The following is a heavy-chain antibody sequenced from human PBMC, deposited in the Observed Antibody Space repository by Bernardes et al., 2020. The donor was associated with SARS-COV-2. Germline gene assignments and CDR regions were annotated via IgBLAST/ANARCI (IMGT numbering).Heavy chain of an antibody. Sequence: SVKVSCKVSGYTLTELSMHWVRQAPGKGLEWMGGFDPEDGETIYAQKFQGRVTMTEDTSTDTAYMELSSLRSEDTAVYYCATTGTPIRHAYYYYGMDVWGQGTTVTVSS. CDR2: FDPEDGET. V-gene: IGHV1-24*01. CDR3: ATTGTPIRHAYYYYGMDV. J-gene: IGHJ6*02. CDR1: GYTLTELS. D-gene: IGHD1-1*01.